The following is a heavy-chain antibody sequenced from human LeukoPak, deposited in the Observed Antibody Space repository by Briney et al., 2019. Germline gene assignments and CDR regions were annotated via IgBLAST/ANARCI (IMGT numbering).Heavy chain of an antibody. D-gene: IGHD2-2*01. Sequence: GRSLRLSCAASGFRFTDYSVSWVRQAPRKGLEWVAGLGRSGEHKYYADSVKGRFTISRDNSKDTVSLQKNSVRAEDSGIYFCVKDRPCETCMPMDGWGQGTTVTVSS. CDR2: LGRSGEHK. CDR3: VKDRPCETCMPMDG. J-gene: IGHJ6*02. V-gene: IGHV3-23*01. CDR1: GFRFTDYS.